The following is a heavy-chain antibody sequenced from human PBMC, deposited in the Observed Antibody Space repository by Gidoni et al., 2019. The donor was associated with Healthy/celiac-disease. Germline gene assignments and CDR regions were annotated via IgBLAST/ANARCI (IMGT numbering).Heavy chain of an antibody. D-gene: IGHD4-17*01. CDR1: GFTFSSYA. CDR3: AKDWDDYGDYVNWFHP. V-gene: IGHV3-23*01. Sequence: EVQLLESGGGLVQPGGSLRRSCAGSGFTFSSYAMSWVRQAPGKGLEWVSAISGSGGSTCYADSVKGRFTISRDNSKNTLYLQMNSLRAEDTAVYYCAKDWDDYGDYVNWFHPWGQGTLVTVSS. J-gene: IGHJ5*02. CDR2: ISGSGGST.